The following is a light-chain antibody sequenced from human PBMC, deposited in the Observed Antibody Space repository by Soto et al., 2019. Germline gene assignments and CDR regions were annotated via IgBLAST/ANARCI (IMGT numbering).Light chain of an antibody. Sequence: QSVLTQSPSASGTPGQRVTISCSGSSSNIGSNYVYWYRQLPGTAPKLLIYSDTQRPSGVPDRFSGSKSGTSASLAISGLRSEYEADYYCSAWDGSLSGRVFGGGTKVTVL. V-gene: IGLV1-47*02. CDR2: SDT. J-gene: IGLJ2*01. CDR1: SSNIGSNY. CDR3: SAWDGSLSGRV.